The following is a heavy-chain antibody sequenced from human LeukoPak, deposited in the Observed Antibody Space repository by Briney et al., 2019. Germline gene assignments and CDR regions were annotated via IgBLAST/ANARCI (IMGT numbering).Heavy chain of an antibody. J-gene: IGHJ5*02. D-gene: IGHD3-10*01. CDR2: ISPYNGVT. V-gene: IGHV1-18*01. CDR1: GYIINTYD. Sequence: ASVKVSCKTSGYIINTYDISWVRQAPGQGLEWVGGISPYNGVTHSAQNFQGRITMTTDTSTNTAYMELRSLRSDDTALYYCARGGASGELNPWGQGTLVTVSS. CDR3: ARGGASGELNP.